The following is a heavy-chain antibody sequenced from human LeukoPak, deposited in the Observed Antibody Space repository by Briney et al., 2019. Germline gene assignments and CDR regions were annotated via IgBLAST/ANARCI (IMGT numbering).Heavy chain of an antibody. Sequence: GGSLRLSCAASGFTFSSCAMSWVRQAPGKGLEWVSAISGSGGNTYYADSVKGRFTISRDNSKNTLYLQMNSLRAEDTAVYYCAKGYYDFWSGYYPYYYYYGMDVWGQGTTVTVSS. CDR3: AKGYYDFWSGYYPYYYYYGMDV. D-gene: IGHD3-3*01. J-gene: IGHJ6*02. CDR2: ISGSGGNT. V-gene: IGHV3-23*01. CDR1: GFTFSSCA.